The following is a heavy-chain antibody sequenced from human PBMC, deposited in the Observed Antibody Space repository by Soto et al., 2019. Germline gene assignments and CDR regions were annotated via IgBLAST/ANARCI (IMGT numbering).Heavy chain of an antibody. CDR3: ARGGIGSYYYYGMDV. J-gene: IGHJ6*02. V-gene: IGHV4-34*01. CDR2: INHSGST. D-gene: IGHD3-10*01. CDR1: CGSFSGYY. Sequence: SETLSLTCAVYCGSFSGYYWSWMRQPPGKGLEWIGEINHSGSTNYNPSLKSRVTISVDTSKNQFSLKLSSVTAADTAVYYCARGGIGSYYYYGMDVWGQGTTVTVSS.